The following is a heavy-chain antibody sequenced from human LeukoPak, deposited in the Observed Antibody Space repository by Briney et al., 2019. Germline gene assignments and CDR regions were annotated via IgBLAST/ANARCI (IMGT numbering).Heavy chain of an antibody. CDR3: ARGRKWEPYGMDV. J-gene: IGHJ6*02. V-gene: IGHV1-2*02. Sequence: GASVTVSCTASGYTFTGSYMHWVRQAPGQGLGWMGWINPNSGGTNYAQKFQGRVTMTRDTSISTAYMELSRLRSDDTAVYYCARGRKWEPYGMDVWGQGTTVTVSS. D-gene: IGHD1-26*01. CDR2: INPNSGGT. CDR1: GYTFTGSY.